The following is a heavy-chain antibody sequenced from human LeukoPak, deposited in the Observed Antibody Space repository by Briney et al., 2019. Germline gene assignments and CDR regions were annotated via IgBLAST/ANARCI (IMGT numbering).Heavy chain of an antibody. Sequence: GGSLRLSCAASGFTFSSYGMNWVRQAPGKGLEWVSSISSSSSYIYYADSVKGRFTISRDNAKNSLYLQMNSLRAEDTAVYYCAGTYGSGSYPNYWGQGTLVTVSS. CDR2: ISSSSSYI. CDR3: AGTYGSGSYPNY. J-gene: IGHJ4*02. D-gene: IGHD3-10*01. V-gene: IGHV3-21*01. CDR1: GFTFSSYG.